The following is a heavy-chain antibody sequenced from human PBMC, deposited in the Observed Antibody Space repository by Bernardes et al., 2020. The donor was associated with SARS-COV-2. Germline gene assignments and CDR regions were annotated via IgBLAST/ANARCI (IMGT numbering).Heavy chain of an antibody. CDR2: IYYSGST. V-gene: IGHV4-59*01. D-gene: IGHD3-3*01. Sequence: SETLSLTCTVSGGSISSYYWSWIRQPPGKGLEWIGYIYYSGSTNYNPSLKSRVTISVDTSKNQFSLKLSSVTAADTAVYYCARGLITIVGVATGYYFDYWGQGTLVTVSS. CDR1: GGSISSYY. CDR3: ARGLITIVGVATGYYFDY. J-gene: IGHJ4*02.